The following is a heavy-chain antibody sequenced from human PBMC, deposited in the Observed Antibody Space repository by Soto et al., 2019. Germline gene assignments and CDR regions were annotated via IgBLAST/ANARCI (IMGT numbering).Heavy chain of an antibody. CDR1: GYTFTSYA. Sequence: ASVKVSCKASGYTFTSYAMHWVRQAPGQRLEWMGWINAGNGNTKYSQKFQGRVTITRDTSASTAYMELSSLRSEDTAVYYCARERITMVRGVITTWFDTRGQRNLLPVS. V-gene: IGHV1-3*01. D-gene: IGHD3-10*01. CDR3: ARERITMVRGVITTWFDT. CDR2: INAGNGNT. J-gene: IGHJ5*02.